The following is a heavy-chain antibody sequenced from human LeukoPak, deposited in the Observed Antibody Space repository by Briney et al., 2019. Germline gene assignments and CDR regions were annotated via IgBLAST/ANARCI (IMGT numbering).Heavy chain of an antibody. V-gene: IGHV1-18*01. D-gene: IGHD1-26*01. Sequence: ASVKVSCKASGYTFTSYGISWVRQAPGQDLEWMGWVSAYADDTNYVQKFRGRITMTTDTSPSTAYMELRSLRSDDTAVYYCARDCIGCLGFDYWGQGTLVTVSS. CDR1: GYTFTSYG. J-gene: IGHJ4*02. CDR3: ARDCIGCLGFDY. CDR2: VSAYADDT.